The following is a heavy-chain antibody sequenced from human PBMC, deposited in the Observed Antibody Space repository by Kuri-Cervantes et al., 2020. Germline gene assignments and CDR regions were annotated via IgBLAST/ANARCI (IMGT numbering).Heavy chain of an antibody. CDR1: GFTFSSYG. CDR3: AKGGEQLVSFLRLVPSLDY. Sequence: GESLKISCAASGFTFSSYGMHWVRQAPGKGLEWVAVIWYDGSNKYYADSVKGRFTISRDNSKNTLYLQMNSLRAEDTAVYYCAKGGEQLVSFLRLVPSLDYWGQGTLVTVSS. CDR2: IWYDGSNK. J-gene: IGHJ4*02. D-gene: IGHD6-6*01. V-gene: IGHV3-30*02.